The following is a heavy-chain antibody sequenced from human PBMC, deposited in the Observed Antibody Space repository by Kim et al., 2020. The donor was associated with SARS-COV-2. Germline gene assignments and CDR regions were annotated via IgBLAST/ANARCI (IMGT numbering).Heavy chain of an antibody. J-gene: IGHJ4*02. V-gene: IGHV1-18*01. CDR2: ISAYNGNT. CDR1: GYTFTSYG. Sequence: ASVKVSCKASGYTFTSYGISWVRQAPGQGLEWIGWISAYNGNTNYAQKLQGRVTMTTDTSTSTAYMELRSLRSDDTAVYYCARGSPYYDMLTGPTLDYWGQGTLVTVSS. CDR3: ARGSPYYDMLTGPTLDY. D-gene: IGHD3-9*01.